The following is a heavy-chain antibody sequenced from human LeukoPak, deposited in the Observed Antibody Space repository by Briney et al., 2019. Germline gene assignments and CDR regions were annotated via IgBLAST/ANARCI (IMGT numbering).Heavy chain of an antibody. CDR3: ARAVSIAAAGRFDY. Sequence: GGSLRLSCAASGFTVSSNYMSWVRQAPGKGLEWVSVIYSGGSTYYADSVKGRFTISRDNSKNTLYLQTNSLRAEDTAVYYCARAVSIAAAGRFDYWGQGTLVTVSS. D-gene: IGHD6-13*01. V-gene: IGHV3-66*01. CDR2: IYSGGST. CDR1: GFTVSSNY. J-gene: IGHJ4*02.